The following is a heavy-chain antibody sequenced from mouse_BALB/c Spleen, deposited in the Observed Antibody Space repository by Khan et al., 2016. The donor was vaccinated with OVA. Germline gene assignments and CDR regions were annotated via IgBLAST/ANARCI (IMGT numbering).Heavy chain of an antibody. J-gene: IGHJ3*01. D-gene: IGHD2-14*01. Sequence: QVQLQQSGAELARPGASVKMSCKASRYTFTSYTIHWIKLRPGQGLEWIGYINPSNGYTNYNQKFKDKATLTADKSSTTAYMELSSLTSDDSALYNCVRDGAYHRNDGWFAYWGQGTLVTVSA. CDR1: RYTFTSYT. CDR3: VRDGAYHRNDGWFAY. V-gene: IGHV1-4*01. CDR2: INPSNGYT.